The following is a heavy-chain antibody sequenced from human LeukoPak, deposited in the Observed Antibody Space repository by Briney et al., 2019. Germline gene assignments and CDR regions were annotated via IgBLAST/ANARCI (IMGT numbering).Heavy chain of an antibody. V-gene: IGHV3-7*01. CDR2: IKEDGSEK. Sequence: GGSLRLSCAASGFTFSNYWMSWVRQAPGKGLEWVATIKEDGSEKYSVESVKGRFTISRDNAKNSLYLQMNSPRVEDTAVYYCARDGKQLVHHSWFGPWGQGTLVTVSS. J-gene: IGHJ5*02. CDR1: GFTFSNYW. CDR3: ARDGKQLVHHSWFGP. D-gene: IGHD6-13*01.